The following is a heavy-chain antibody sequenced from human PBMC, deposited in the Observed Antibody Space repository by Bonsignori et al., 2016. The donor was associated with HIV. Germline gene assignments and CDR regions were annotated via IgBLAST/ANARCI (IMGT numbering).Heavy chain of an antibody. D-gene: IGHD3-3*01. J-gene: IGHJ4*02. CDR2: IYYSGST. CDR3: ARGILEWLPCDY. Sequence: RQAPGKGLEWIGSIYYSGSTYYNPSLKSRVTISVDTSKNQFSLKLSSVTAADTAVYYCARGILEWLPCDYWGQGTLVTVSS. V-gene: IGHV4-39*07.